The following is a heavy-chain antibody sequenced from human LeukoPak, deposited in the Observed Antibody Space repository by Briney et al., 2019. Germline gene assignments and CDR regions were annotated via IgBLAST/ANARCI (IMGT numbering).Heavy chain of an antibody. Sequence: SETLSLTCAIHGGSFSGYYWSWIRQPPGKGLEWIGEIIQSGSTNYNPSLKSRVTISVGTSKNQFSLKLSSVTAADTAVYYCARAYSSSWFDYWGQGTLVTVSS. V-gene: IGHV4-34*12. CDR2: IIQSGST. CDR1: GGSFSGYY. J-gene: IGHJ4*02. D-gene: IGHD6-13*01. CDR3: ARAYSSSWFDY.